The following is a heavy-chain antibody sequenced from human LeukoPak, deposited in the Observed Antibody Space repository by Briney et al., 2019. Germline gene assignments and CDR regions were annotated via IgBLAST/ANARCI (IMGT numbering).Heavy chain of an antibody. V-gene: IGHV1-18*01. Sequence: ASVTVSCTASGYTFTKYGMSWVRQAPGEGLEWIGWISTHKGNTNYGQTLQDRVTITTDKSKRTAYMEVRSLRAEDTAVYYCARDVLHAFDIWGHGTIVTVSS. CDR3: ARDVLHAFDI. CDR2: ISTHKGNT. J-gene: IGHJ3*02. CDR1: GYTFTKYG.